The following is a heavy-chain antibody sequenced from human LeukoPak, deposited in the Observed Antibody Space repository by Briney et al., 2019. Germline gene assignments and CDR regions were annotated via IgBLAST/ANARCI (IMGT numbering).Heavy chain of an antibody. Sequence: GGSLRLSCAASGFIFDTYNMNWVRQAPGKGLEWVSSITSGSTYIYYADSVKGRFTISRDNAKNTLYLQMNSLRAEDTAVYYCARIAAKQQLGHFDYWGQGTLVTVSS. V-gene: IGHV3-21*01. D-gene: IGHD6-13*01. CDR3: ARIAAKQQLGHFDY. CDR2: ITSGSTYI. J-gene: IGHJ4*02. CDR1: GFIFDTYN.